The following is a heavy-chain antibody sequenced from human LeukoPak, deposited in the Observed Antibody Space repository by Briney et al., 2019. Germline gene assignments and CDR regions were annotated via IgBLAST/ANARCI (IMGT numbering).Heavy chain of an antibody. J-gene: IGHJ4*02. D-gene: IGHD6-19*01. CDR3: AIDHVVAGLLFDY. CDR1: GFSFSDYW. CDR2: ISKGGSEK. Sequence: GGSLRLSCAASGFSFSDYWMNWVRQAAGKGLEWVATISKGGSEKYSVASVKGRFTISRDNAKNSLYLQMDSLRAEDTAVYYCAIDHVVAGLLFDYWGQGTLVTVSS. V-gene: IGHV3-7*01.